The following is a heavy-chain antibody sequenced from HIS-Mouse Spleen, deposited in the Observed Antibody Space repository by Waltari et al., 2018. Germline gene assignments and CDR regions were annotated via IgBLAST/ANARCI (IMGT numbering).Heavy chain of an antibody. V-gene: IGHV4-39*07. CDR1: GGSISSSSYY. Sequence: QLQLQESCPGLVKPSETLSLTCTVSGGSISSSSYYWGWIRQPPGKGLEWIGSIYYSGSTYYHPSLKSRVTISVDTSKTQFSLKLSSVTAADTAVYYCAREIPYSSSWYDWYFDLWGRGTLVTVSS. CDR3: AREIPYSSSWYDWYFDL. D-gene: IGHD6-13*01. CDR2: IYYSGST. J-gene: IGHJ2*01.